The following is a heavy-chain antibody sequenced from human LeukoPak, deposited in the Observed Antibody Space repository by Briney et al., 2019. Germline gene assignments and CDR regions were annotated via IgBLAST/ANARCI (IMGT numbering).Heavy chain of an antibody. CDR3: ARRDIVVVVSASDY. CDR2: ITASGDRT. CDR1: GFTFSKYA. D-gene: IGHD2-15*01. Sequence: PGGSLRLSCAASGFTFSKYAMTWVRQAPGKGLEWVSGITASGDRTFYGDSVRGRFTMSRDNSKNTVYLQMNSLRVDDTAVYYCARRDIVVVVSASDYWGQGTLVTVSS. V-gene: IGHV3-23*01. J-gene: IGHJ4*02.